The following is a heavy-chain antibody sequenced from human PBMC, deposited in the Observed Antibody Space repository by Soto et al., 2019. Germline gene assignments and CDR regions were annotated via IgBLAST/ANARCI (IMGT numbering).Heavy chain of an antibody. CDR2: IKQDGSEK. D-gene: IGHD2-2*02. J-gene: IGHJ6*02. CDR3: ARVVVPAAITTSSYYYYGMDV. V-gene: IGHV3-7*01. CDR1: GFTFSSYW. Sequence: PGGSLRLSCAASGFTFSSYWMSWVRQAPGKGLEWVANIKQDGSEKYYVDSVKGRFTISRDNAKNSLYLQMNSLRAEDTAVYYCARVVVPAAITTSSYYYYGMDVWGQGTTVTVSS.